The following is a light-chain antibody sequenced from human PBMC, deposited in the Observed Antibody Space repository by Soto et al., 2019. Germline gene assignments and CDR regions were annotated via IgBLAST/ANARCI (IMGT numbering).Light chain of an antibody. Sequence: NFMLTQPHSVSESPGKTVTISCTRSSGSFASNSVQWYQQRPGSAPTTVIYENNERPSGVPEWFSGSIDSSSNSASLTISGLNTEDEADYYCQSYDTRSWVFGGGTKVTVL. J-gene: IGLJ3*02. CDR2: ENN. CDR3: QSYDTRSWV. CDR1: SGSFASNS. V-gene: IGLV6-57*04.